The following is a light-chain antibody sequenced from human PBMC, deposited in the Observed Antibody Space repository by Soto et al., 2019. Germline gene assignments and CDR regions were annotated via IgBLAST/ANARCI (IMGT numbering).Light chain of an antibody. CDR3: LQYGASPRT. V-gene: IGKV3-20*01. CDR2: GTF. Sequence: EIVMTQSPATLSVSLVERATLSCRASQSVSSNLAWYQQKPGQAPRLLIYGTFNRATGIPGRFSGSGSGTDFTLTISRLEPEDFAVYFCLQYGASPRTFGQGTKVDI. J-gene: IGKJ1*01. CDR1: QSVSSN.